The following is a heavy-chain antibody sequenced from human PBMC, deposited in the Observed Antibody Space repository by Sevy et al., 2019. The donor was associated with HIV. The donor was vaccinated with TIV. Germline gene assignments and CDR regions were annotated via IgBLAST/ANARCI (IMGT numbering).Heavy chain of an antibody. V-gene: IGHV6-1*01. CDR1: GDSVSSNSAA. CDR3: ARDPRSSGWYIPYYFDY. J-gene: IGHJ4*02. Sequence: KQSQTLSLTCAISGDSVSSNSAAWTWIRQSPSRGLEWLGRTYYRSQWYNDYAVSVKSRITINPDTSKNQFSLKLNSVTPEDTAVYYCARDPRSSGWYIPYYFDYWGQGTLVTVSS. D-gene: IGHD6-19*01. CDR2: TYYRSQWYN.